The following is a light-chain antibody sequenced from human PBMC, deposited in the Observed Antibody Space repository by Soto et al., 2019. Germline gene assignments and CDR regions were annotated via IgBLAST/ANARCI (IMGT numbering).Light chain of an antibody. CDR2: EVT. Sequence: QSVLTQPASVSGSPGQSITISCTGPSSDVGGYNHVSWYQIHPGKAPKLIIYEVTSRPSGVSYRFSDSKSGTSASLTISGLQAEDEADYYCSSYASSSSYVFGGGTKVTVL. CDR1: SSDVGGYNH. J-gene: IGLJ1*01. CDR3: SSYASSSSYV. V-gene: IGLV2-14*01.